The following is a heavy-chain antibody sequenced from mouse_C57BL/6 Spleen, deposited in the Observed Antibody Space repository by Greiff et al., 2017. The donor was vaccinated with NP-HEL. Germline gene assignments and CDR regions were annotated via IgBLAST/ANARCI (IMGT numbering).Heavy chain of an antibody. CDR1: GYTFTSYW. D-gene: IGHD4-1*01. V-gene: IGHV1-53*01. Sequence: VKLQQPGTELVKPGASVKLSCKASGYTFTSYWMHWVKQRPGQGLEWIGNINPSNGGTNYNEKFKSKATLTVDKSSSTAYMQLSSLTSEDSAVYYCAGLTGTRTWFAYWGQGTLVTVSA. CDR2: INPSNGGT. J-gene: IGHJ3*01. CDR3: AGLTGTRTWFAY.